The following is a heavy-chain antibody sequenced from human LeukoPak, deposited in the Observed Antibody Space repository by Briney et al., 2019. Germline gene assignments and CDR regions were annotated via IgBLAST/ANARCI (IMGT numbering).Heavy chain of an antibody. CDR1: GGSFSGYY. J-gene: IGHJ1*01. CDR2: INHSGGT. CDR3: ARGSLMYCSSTRCYQFRH. V-gene: IGHV4-34*01. D-gene: IGHD2-2*01. Sequence: SETLSLTCAVYGGSFSGYYWSWIRQPPGKGLEWIGEINHSGGTNYNPSLKSRVTISVDTSKSQFSLKLSSVTAADTAVYYCARGSLMYCSSTRCYQFRHWGQGTLVTVSS.